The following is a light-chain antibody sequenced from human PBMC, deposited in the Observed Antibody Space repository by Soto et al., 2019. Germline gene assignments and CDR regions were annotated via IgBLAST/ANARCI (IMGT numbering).Light chain of an antibody. CDR3: CSYEGRSSYV. V-gene: IGLV2-23*01. Sequence: QSVLTQPASVSGSPGQSITISCTGTRSDVGNYNLVSWYQQRPGKAPKLMIYEGSKRPSGVSNRFSGSKSGSTASLTISGLQAAEEADYYCCSYEGRSSYVFGTGTKVTV. J-gene: IGLJ1*01. CDR1: RSDVGNYNL. CDR2: EGS.